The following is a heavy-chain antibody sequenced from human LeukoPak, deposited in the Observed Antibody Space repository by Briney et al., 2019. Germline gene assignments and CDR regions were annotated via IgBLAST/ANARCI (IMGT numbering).Heavy chain of an antibody. Sequence: PGGSLRLSCAASGFTFSSYSMNWVRQAPGKGLEWVSSISSSSSYIYYADSVKGRFTISRDNAKNSLYLQMNSLRAEDTAVYYCARETYYYGSGSYYTSTFDYWGQGTLVTVSS. CDR2: ISSSSSYI. D-gene: IGHD3-10*01. CDR1: GFTFSSYS. V-gene: IGHV3-21*01. CDR3: ARETYYYGSGSYYTSTFDY. J-gene: IGHJ4*02.